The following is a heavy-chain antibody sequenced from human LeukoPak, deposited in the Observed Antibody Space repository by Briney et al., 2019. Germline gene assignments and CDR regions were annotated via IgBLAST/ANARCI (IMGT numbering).Heavy chain of an antibody. D-gene: IGHD6-25*01. V-gene: IGHV1-2*02. Sequence: ASVKVSCKASGYTFTGYYMHWVRQAPGQGLEWMSWINLNSGGTNYAQKFQGRVTMTRDTSISTAYMELSRLRSDDTAVYYCAREIPSGYTGLGNWFDPWGQGTLVTVSS. CDR2: INLNSGGT. CDR1: GYTFTGYY. J-gene: IGHJ5*02. CDR3: AREIPSGYTGLGNWFDP.